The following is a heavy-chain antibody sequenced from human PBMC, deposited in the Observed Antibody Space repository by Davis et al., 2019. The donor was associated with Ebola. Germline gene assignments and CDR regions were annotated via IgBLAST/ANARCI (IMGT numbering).Heavy chain of an antibody. CDR2: ISSSSSYI. Sequence: GESLKISCAASGFTFSSYSMNWVRQAPGKGLEWVSSISSSSSYIYYADSVKGRFTISRDNAKNSLYLQMNSLRAEDTAVYYCARDGAVDSVDYWGQGTLVTVSS. D-gene: IGHD3/OR15-3a*01. V-gene: IGHV3-21*01. J-gene: IGHJ4*02. CDR3: ARDGAVDSVDY. CDR1: GFTFSSYS.